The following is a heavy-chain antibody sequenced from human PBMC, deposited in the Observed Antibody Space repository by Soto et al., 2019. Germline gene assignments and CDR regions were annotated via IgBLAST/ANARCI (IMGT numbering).Heavy chain of an antibody. Sequence: EVQLVESGGGLVKHGGSLRLSCAASGFTFSSYTMNWVRQAPGKGLEWFSSISSSSSYIYYADSVKGRFTISRDNAKYSLDLQMNSLRAEDTAVYYCAIGANYFDGRGDCAYLGQGTLVTVSS. D-gene: IGHD2-21*01. CDR3: AIGANYFDGRGDCAY. J-gene: IGHJ4*02. CDR1: GFTFSSYT. CDR2: ISSSSSYI. V-gene: IGHV3-21*01.